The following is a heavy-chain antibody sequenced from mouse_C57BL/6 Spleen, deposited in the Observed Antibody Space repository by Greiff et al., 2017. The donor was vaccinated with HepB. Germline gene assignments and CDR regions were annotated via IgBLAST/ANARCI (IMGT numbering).Heavy chain of an antibody. CDR1: GSTFSDDG. V-gene: IGHV5-17*01. J-gene: IGHJ2*01. D-gene: IGHD1-1*01. CDR2: ISSGSSTI. CDR3: ARSYYYGSLSFGG. Sequence: EVQLVESGAGLVKPGASLKLSCAASGSTFSDDGMHWVRQTPEKGLEWVAYISSGSSTIYYADTVKGRVTITRDNAKNTLFLQMTSLRSEDTAVYYCARSYYYGSLSFGGWGQGTTLSVS.